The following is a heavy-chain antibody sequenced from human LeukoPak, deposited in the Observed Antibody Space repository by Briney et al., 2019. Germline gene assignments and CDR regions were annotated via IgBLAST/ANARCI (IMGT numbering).Heavy chain of an antibody. Sequence: SEKVSCKASGFTFASSPMQWVRQARGQRLEWIGWIVVGSGNTNYAQKFQERVTITRDMSTSTAYMELSSLRSEDTAVYYCASGSGWYSPDYWGQGTLVTVSS. CDR3: ASGSGWYSPDY. CDR1: GFTFASSP. D-gene: IGHD6-19*01. CDR2: IVVGSGNT. J-gene: IGHJ4*02. V-gene: IGHV1-58*02.